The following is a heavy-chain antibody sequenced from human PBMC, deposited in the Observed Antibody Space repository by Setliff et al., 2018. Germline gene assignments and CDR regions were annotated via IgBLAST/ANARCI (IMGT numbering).Heavy chain of an antibody. V-gene: IGHV4-34*01. Sequence: SETLSLTCAVYGGSFSGYHWSWIRQPPGKGLEWIGEISHSADPNYNPSLKSRVTISLDTSKNQFSLKLTSVTAADTAVYYCAKDDAGYCSGGSCYAPFDYWGQGTLVTVSS. CDR1: GGSFSGYH. J-gene: IGHJ4*02. D-gene: IGHD2-15*01. CDR3: AKDDAGYCSGGSCYAPFDY. CDR2: ISHSADP.